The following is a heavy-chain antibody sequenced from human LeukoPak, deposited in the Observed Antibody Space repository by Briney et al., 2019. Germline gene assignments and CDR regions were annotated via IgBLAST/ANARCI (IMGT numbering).Heavy chain of an antibody. V-gene: IGHV3-11*01. CDR1: GFTFGVYY. CDR3: AREHWAAPDH. Sequence: GGSLRLSCAASGFTFGVYYMTWIRQAPGRGLEPLSFISPTGDIIEYVDSVKGRFTISRDNAKSSMYLGMNSLRAEDTAVYYCAREHWAAPDHWGQGPLVTVSP. J-gene: IGHJ4*02. CDR2: ISPTGDII. D-gene: IGHD3-16*01.